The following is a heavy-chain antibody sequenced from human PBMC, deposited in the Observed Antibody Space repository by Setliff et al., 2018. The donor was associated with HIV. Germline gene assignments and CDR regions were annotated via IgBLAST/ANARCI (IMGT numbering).Heavy chain of an antibody. V-gene: IGHV4-61*02. CDR3: ARVAVSRLLWFGELSPGAFDI. D-gene: IGHD3-10*01. Sequence: SETLSLTCTVSGGSISGGSYYWSWIRQPAGKGLEWIGRIYTSGSTNYNPSLKSRVTISVDTSKNQFSLKLSSVTAADTAVYYCARVAVSRLLWFGELSPGAFDIWGQGTMVTVSS. CDR1: GGSISGGSYY. CDR2: IYTSGST. J-gene: IGHJ3*02.